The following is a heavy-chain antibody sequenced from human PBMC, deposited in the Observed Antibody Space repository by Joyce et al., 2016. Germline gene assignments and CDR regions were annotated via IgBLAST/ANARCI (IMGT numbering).Heavy chain of an antibody. CDR1: GFTVGSDY. V-gene: IGHV3-53*01. CDR2: INRSGST. J-gene: IGHJ2*01. CDR3: TSREEFGSDWFRYFDL. D-gene: IGHD6-19*01. Sequence: EVQLEASGGGFIQPGGSLRLSCAASGFTVGSDYMAWVRQAPGEGLECVSLINRSGSTYYAESVQGRFTVSGDSCRNTLDLQMNSLRADDTAVYYCTSREEFGSDWFRYFDLWGRGTLVTVSS.